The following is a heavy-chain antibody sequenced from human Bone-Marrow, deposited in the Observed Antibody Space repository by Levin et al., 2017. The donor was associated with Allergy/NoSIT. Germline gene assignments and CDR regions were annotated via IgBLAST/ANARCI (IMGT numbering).Heavy chain of an antibody. CDR1: GFSFGDFG. CDR2: IAHDGKE. Sequence: AGGSLRLSCEGSGFSFGDFGLHWVRQAPGKGLERVGSIAHDGKERYGDAVEGRFTISRDNSRKILYLQMNNLRPDDTARYFCAKVTTSLWGRGTLVIVS. V-gene: IGHV3-30*18. J-gene: IGHJ2*01. CDR3: AKVTTSL. D-gene: IGHD1-14*01.